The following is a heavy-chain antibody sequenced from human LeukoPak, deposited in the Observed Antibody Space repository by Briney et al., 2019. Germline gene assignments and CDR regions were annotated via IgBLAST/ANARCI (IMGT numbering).Heavy chain of an antibody. CDR1: GFTFDDYA. CDR3: AKDLRYLPYGMDV. J-gene: IGHJ6*02. Sequence: GGSMRLSCAASGFTFDDYAMHWVRHAPGKGLEWVSGISWNSGSIGYADSVKGRFTISRDNAKNSLYLQMNSLRAEDTALYYCAKDLRYLPYGMDVWGQGTTVTVSS. V-gene: IGHV3-9*01. CDR2: ISWNSGSI. D-gene: IGHD3-9*01.